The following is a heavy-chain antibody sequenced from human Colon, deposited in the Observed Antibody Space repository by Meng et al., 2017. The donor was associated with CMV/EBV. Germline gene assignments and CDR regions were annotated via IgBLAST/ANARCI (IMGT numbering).Heavy chain of an antibody. V-gene: IGHV3-20*04. J-gene: IGHJ6*02. CDR2: INWNGGST. Sequence: GESLKISCESSGFLFPNFAMNWVRQSPGKGLQWVAGINWNGGSTGYADSVRGRFTISRDNAKNSLYLEINSLRAEDTALYYCARANDYSNFNYYYPMDVWGQGTTVTVSS. CDR1: GFLFPNFA. D-gene: IGHD4-11*01. CDR3: ARANDYSNFNYYYPMDV.